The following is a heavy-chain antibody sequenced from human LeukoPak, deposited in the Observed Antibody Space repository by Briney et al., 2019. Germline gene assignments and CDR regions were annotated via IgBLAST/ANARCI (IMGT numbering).Heavy chain of an antibody. J-gene: IGHJ1*01. D-gene: IGHD6-13*01. Sequence: PSETLSLTCAVYGGSFSGYYWSWIRQPPGKGLEWIGEINHSGSTNYNPSLKSRVTISVDTSKNQFSLKLSSVTAADTAVYYCARVARLAIAALRGYLQHWGQGTLVTVSS. CDR2: INHSGST. CDR3: ARVARLAIAALRGYLQH. V-gene: IGHV4-34*01. CDR1: GGSFSGYY.